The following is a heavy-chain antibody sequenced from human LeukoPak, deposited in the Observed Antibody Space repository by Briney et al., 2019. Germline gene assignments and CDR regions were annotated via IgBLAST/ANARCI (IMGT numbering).Heavy chain of an antibody. V-gene: IGHV4-59*01. CDR3: ARAQLRWFDP. Sequence: ASETLSLTCTVSGGSISSYYWNWIRQPPGKGLEWIGYIYDRGSTNYNPSLKSRVTISVDTSKDQFSLKLSSVTAADTAVYYCARAQLRWFDPWGQGTLVTVSS. J-gene: IGHJ5*02. D-gene: IGHD2-2*01. CDR1: GGSISSYY. CDR2: IYDRGST.